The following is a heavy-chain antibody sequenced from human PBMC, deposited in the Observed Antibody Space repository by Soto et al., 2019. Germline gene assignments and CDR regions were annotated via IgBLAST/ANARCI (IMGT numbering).Heavy chain of an antibody. Sequence: SETLSLTCTVSGGSISSSSYYWGWIRQPPGKGQEWIGSIYYSGSTYYNPSLKSRVTISVDTSKNQFSLKLSSVTAADTAVYYCAALYTVIYYYYGMDVWGQGTTVTVSS. D-gene: IGHD4-4*01. CDR3: AALYTVIYYYYGMDV. CDR2: IYYSGST. CDR1: GGSISSSSYY. V-gene: IGHV4-39*01. J-gene: IGHJ6*02.